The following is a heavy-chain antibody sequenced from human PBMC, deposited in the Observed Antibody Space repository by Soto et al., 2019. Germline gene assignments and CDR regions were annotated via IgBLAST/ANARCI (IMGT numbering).Heavy chain of an antibody. V-gene: IGHV4-34*01. CDR2: INHSGST. J-gene: IGHJ3*02. CDR1: GGSFSGYY. CDR3: AREMDPTVTTCAFDI. Sequence: QVQLQQWGAGLLKPSETLSLTCAVYGGSFSGYYWSWIRQPPGKGLEWIGEINHSGSTNYNPSLKRRVTISVDTSKNQFSLKLSSVTAADTAVYYCAREMDPTVTTCAFDIWGQVTMVTVSS. D-gene: IGHD4-17*01.